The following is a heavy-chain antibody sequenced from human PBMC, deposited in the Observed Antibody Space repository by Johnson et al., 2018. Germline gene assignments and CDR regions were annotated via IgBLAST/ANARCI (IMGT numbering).Heavy chain of an antibody. CDR1: GFTFSSYA. V-gene: IGHV3-23*04. J-gene: IGHJ6*02. CDR3: GREPETGAATSGYYGMDG. CDR2: IYSGGST. D-gene: IGHD6-19*01. Sequence: VQLVQSGGGLVQPGGSLRLSCAASGFTFSSYAMSWVRQAPGKGLEWVSAIYSGGSTYYADSVKGRFTIARDNSKNTRYLQMNSLRAEDTGVDYCGREPETGAATSGYYGMDGWGQGTTVTVSS.